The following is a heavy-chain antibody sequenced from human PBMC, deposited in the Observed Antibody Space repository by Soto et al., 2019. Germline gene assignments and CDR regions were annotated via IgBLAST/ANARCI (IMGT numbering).Heavy chain of an antibody. Sequence: GGSLRLSCAASGFTFSSYSMNWGRQAPGKGLEWVSSISSSSGSIYYADSVKGRFTISRDNARNSLYLQMNSLRAEDTAVYYCAELHSSSINIWGQGTMVTVSS. V-gene: IGHV3-21*01. CDR1: GFTFSSYS. CDR3: AELHSSSINI. J-gene: IGHJ3*02. D-gene: IGHD6-13*01. CDR2: ISSSSGSI.